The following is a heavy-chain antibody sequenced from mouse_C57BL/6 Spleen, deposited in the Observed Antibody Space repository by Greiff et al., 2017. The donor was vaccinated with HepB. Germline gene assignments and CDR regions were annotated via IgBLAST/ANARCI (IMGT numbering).Heavy chain of an antibody. Sequence: VKLQESGAELARPGASVKMSCKASGYTFTSYTMHWVKQRPGQGLEWIGYINPSSGYTKYNQKFKDKATLTADKSSSTAYMQLSSLTSEDSAVYYCAKNPFYDYDGYWYFDVWGTGTTVTVSS. V-gene: IGHV1-4*01. CDR3: AKNPFYDYDGYWYFDV. CDR2: INPSSGYT. J-gene: IGHJ1*03. D-gene: IGHD2-4*01. CDR1: GYTFTSYT.